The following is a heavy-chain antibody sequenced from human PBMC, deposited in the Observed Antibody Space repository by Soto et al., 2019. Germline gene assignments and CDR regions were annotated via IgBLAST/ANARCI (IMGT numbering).Heavy chain of an antibody. CDR3: ARMESFGSLNWFDP. CDR1: GYTFTNND. D-gene: IGHD5-18*01. Sequence: QVQLVQSGAEVKKPGASVKVSCKASGYTFTNNDVTWVRQATGQGLEWMGWMNPGSGDTGYAQKFQRRVTTTRDISIATAYMELTGLTSEDTAIYYCARMESFGSLNWFDPWGQGTLVTVSS. J-gene: IGHJ5*02. CDR2: MNPGSGDT. V-gene: IGHV1-8*01.